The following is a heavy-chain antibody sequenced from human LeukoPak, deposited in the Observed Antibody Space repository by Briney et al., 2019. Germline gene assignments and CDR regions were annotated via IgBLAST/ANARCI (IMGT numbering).Heavy chain of an antibody. CDR1: GGSFSGYY. D-gene: IGHD3-22*01. Sequence: PSETLSLTSAVYGGSFSGYYWSWIRQPPRKGLEWIGEINHSGSTNYNPSLKSRVTISVDTSKNQFSLKLSSVTAADTAVYYCARGGLYDSSGYYYAYWGQGTLVTVSS. CDR2: INHSGST. V-gene: IGHV4-34*01. J-gene: IGHJ4*02. CDR3: ARGGLYDSSGYYYAY.